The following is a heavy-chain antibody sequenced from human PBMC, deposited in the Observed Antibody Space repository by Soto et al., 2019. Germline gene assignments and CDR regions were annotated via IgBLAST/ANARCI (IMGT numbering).Heavy chain of an antibody. J-gene: IGHJ3*02. Sequence: RLSETLSLTCSVSGGSISSGGYYWSWIRQLPGKDLEWIGYIYHSGNTYYNSSLKSRLTISVDTSKNQFSLKLTSVTAAHTAVYYCARVGISSSDAFDIWGQGTMVTVS. CDR3: ARVGISSSDAFDI. V-gene: IGHV4-31*03. CDR1: GGSISSGGYY. D-gene: IGHD6-6*01. CDR2: IYHSGNT.